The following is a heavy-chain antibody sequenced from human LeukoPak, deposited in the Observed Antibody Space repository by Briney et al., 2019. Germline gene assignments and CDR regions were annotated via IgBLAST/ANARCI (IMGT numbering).Heavy chain of an antibody. CDR1: GGTFSSYA. V-gene: IGHV1-69*04. J-gene: IGHJ6*02. Sequence: SVKVSCKASGGTFSSYAISWVRQAPGQGLEWMGRIIPILGMANYAQKFQGRVTITADKSTSTAYMELSSLRSEDTAVYYCASPIAAAGYYYYYGMDVWGQGTTVTVSS. CDR2: IIPILGMA. D-gene: IGHD6-13*01. CDR3: ASPIAAAGYYYYYGMDV.